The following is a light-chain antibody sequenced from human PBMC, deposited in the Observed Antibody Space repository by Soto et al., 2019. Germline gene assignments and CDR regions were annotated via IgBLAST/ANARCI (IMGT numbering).Light chain of an antibody. V-gene: IGLV4-60*02. J-gene: IGLJ3*02. CDR1: SGHSSYI. CDR2: VEASGSY. Sequence: QPVLTQSSSASASLGSSVKLTCTLSSGHSSYIIAWHQQQPGKAPRYLMKVEASGSYNKGSGVPDRFSGSSSGADRYLTISHLQFEDEADYYCETWDSNTHWVFGGGTKLTVL. CDR3: ETWDSNTHWV.